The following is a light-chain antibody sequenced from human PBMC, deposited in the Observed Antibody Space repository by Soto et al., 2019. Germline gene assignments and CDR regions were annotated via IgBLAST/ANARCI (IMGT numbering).Light chain of an antibody. Sequence: EIVLTQSPGTLSLSPGERATLSCRASQSVSSSYLAWYQQKPGQAPRLLISDASNRAADIPDRFSGSGSGTDFTLTINRLEPEDFAVYYCQQYAGSPRTFGQGTKV. J-gene: IGKJ1*01. CDR2: DAS. CDR1: QSVSSSY. V-gene: IGKV3-20*01. CDR3: QQYAGSPRT.